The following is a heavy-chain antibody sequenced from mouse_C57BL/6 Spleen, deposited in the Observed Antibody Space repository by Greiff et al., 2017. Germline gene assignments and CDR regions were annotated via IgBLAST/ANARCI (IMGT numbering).Heavy chain of an antibody. D-gene: IGHD6-2*01. CDR1: GFTFSDYY. Sequence: DVQLVESEGGLVQPGSSMKLSCTASGFTFSDYYMAWVRQVPEKGLEWVANINYDGSSTYYLDSLKSRFIISRDNAKNILYLQMSSLKSEDTATYYCARDLLRAMDYWGQGTSVTVSS. CDR2: INYDGSST. CDR3: ARDLLRAMDY. J-gene: IGHJ4*01. V-gene: IGHV5-16*01.